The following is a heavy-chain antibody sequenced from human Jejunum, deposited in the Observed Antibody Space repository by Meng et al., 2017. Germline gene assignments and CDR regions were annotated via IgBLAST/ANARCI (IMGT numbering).Heavy chain of an antibody. CDR1: GFTFSTYW. D-gene: IGHD3-10*01. CDR3: SRSYGSEKILDY. CDR2: INTAGTSR. Sequence: GESLKISCEGSGFTFSTYWMHWVRQGPGKGLVWVSHINTAGTSRTYADSVKGRFTISRDNAKNTLYLQMDSLRAEDPAVYYCSRSYGSEKILDYWGQGTLVTVSS. J-gene: IGHJ4*02. V-gene: IGHV3-74*01.